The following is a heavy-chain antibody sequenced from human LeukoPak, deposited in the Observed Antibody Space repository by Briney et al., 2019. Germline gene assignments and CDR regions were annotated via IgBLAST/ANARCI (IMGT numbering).Heavy chain of an antibody. CDR2: ISGSAGGT. J-gene: IGHJ4*02. V-gene: IGHV3-23*01. CDR1: GITLSNYG. CDR3: AKRGIVIRAVIIVGFHKEAYYFDD. Sequence: GGSLRLSCAVSGITLSNYGMSWVRQAPGKGLEWVAGISGSAGGTIYAASVKGRFTISRDNPKNTLYLQMNSLRAEDTAVCFCAKRGIVIRAVIIVGFHKEAYYFDDWGQGALVTVSS. D-gene: IGHD3-10*01.